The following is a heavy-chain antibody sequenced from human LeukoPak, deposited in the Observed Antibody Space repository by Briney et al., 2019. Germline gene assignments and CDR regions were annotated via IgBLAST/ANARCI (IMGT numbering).Heavy chain of an antibody. J-gene: IGHJ4*02. CDR2: IGSSGTTI. Sequence: PGGSLRLSCAVSGFPFSVYEMNWVRQAPGKGLEWVSNIGSSGTTIYYADSVRGRFSISRDNAKSSLYLRKNSLRVEDTAVYSGALLAVASDFDYWGRGALVTVSS. CDR1: GFPFSVYE. CDR3: ALLAVASDFDY. D-gene: IGHD6-19*01. V-gene: IGHV3-48*03.